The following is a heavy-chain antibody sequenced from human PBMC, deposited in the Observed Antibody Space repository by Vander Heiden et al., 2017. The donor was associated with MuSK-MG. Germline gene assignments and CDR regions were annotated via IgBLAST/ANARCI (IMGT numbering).Heavy chain of an antibody. D-gene: IGHD1-1*01. CDR2: IKSKTNSGTT. V-gene: IGHV3-15*01. Sequence: EVQLVESGGGLVKPGGSLRLSCGASGFTFNNAWMSWVRQAPGKGLEWVGRIKSKTNSGTTDYAAPVKGRFTISRDDSTNTLYLQMNSLKTEDTAVYYCTTPNPGAATGYYFDYWGQGTLVTVSS. CDR3: TTPNPGAATGYYFDY. CDR1: GFTFNNAW. J-gene: IGHJ4*02.